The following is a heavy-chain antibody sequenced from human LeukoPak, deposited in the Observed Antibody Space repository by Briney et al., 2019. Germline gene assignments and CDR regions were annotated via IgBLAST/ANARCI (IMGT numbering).Heavy chain of an antibody. Sequence: ASVKVSCKVSGYTLTELSMHWVRQAPGKGLVWMGDFDPEDGETLYAQKFQGRVTMTEDTSTDTAYMELSSLRSEDTAVYYCATADASVVRGVISGMDVWGKGTTVTVSS. V-gene: IGHV1-24*01. CDR1: GYTLTELS. CDR3: ATADASVVRGVISGMDV. D-gene: IGHD3-10*01. J-gene: IGHJ6*04. CDR2: FDPEDGET.